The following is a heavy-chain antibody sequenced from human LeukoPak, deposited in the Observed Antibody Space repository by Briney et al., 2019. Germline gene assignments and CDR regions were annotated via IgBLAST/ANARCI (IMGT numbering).Heavy chain of an antibody. CDR3: ARDMNRQLVPDY. J-gene: IGHJ4*02. V-gene: IGHV1-2*02. D-gene: IGHD6-6*01. CDR2: INPNSGGT. CDR1: GYTFTGYY. Sequence: GASVKVSCTASGYTFTGYYMHWVRQAPGQGLERMGWINPNSGGTNYAQKFQGRVTMTRDTSISTAYMELSRLRSDDTAVYYCARDMNRQLVPDYWGQGTLVTVSS.